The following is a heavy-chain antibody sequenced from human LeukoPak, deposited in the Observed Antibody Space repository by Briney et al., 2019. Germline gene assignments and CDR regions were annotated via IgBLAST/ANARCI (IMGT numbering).Heavy chain of an antibody. CDR3: ARRTDDYSFKYYYYGMDV. Sequence: PPESLSLTCTVSGGSISSSSYYWGWIRQPPGKGLEWIGSIYYSGSTYYNPSLKSRVTISVDTSKNQFSLKLSSVTAADTAVYYCARRTDDYSFKYYYYGMDVWGQGTTVTVSS. D-gene: IGHD2-15*01. J-gene: IGHJ6*02. CDR1: GGSISSSSYY. CDR2: IYYSGST. V-gene: IGHV4-39*01.